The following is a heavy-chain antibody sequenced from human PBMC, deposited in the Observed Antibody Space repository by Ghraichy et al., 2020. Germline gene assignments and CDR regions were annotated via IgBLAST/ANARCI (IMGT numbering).Heavy chain of an antibody. J-gene: IGHJ4*02. V-gene: IGHV3-21*01. CDR3: ASYSGSYGSGY. D-gene: IGHD1-26*01. CDR2: ISSSSSYI. Sequence: GGSLRLSCAASGFTFSSYTMNWVRQAPGKGLEWVSSISSSSSYIYYADSVKGRFTISRDNAKNSLYLQMNSLRAEDTAVYYCASYSGSYGSGYWGQGTLVTVSS. CDR1: GFTFSSYT.